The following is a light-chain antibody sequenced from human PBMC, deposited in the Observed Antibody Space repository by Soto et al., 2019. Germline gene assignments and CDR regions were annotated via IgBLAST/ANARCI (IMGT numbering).Light chain of an antibody. CDR1: QSLLHSDGKTY. V-gene: IGKV2D-29*01. Sequence: DVVLTQTPLSLSVTPGQPASISCKSSQSLLHSDGKTYMYWYLQRPGQPPQVLIYGVSNRLSGVPDRFTGSGSGTDFTLRISRVEAEDVGVYYCMQGIKLPRTFGQGTRVEI. CDR2: GVS. J-gene: IGKJ1*01. CDR3: MQGIKLPRT.